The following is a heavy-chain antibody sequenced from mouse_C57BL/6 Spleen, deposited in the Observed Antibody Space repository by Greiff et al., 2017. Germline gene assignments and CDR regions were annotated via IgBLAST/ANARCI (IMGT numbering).Heavy chain of an antibody. CDR2: IYPGDGDT. CDR3: ANWDSAWFAY. J-gene: IGHJ3*01. D-gene: IGHD4-1*01. V-gene: IGHV1-82*01. CDR1: GYAFSSSW. Sequence: VQRVESGPELVKPGASVKISCKASGYAFSSSWMNWVKQRPGKGLEWIGRIYPGDGDTNYNGKFKGKATLTADKSSSTAYMQLSSLTSEDSAVYFCANWDSAWFAYWGQGTLVTVSA.